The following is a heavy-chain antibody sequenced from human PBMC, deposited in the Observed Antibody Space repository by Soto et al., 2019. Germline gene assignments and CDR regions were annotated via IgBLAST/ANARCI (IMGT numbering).Heavy chain of an antibody. Sequence: GGSLRLSCAVSGCTFSSHGMHWVRQAPGKGLEWVAVISYDGSNKYYADSVKGRFTISRDNSKNTLYLQMNSLRAEDTAVYYCAKELNHPIVVVISDAFDIWGQGTMVTVSS. CDR1: GCTFSSHG. CDR2: ISYDGSNK. D-gene: IGHD3-22*01. CDR3: AKELNHPIVVVISDAFDI. V-gene: IGHV3-30*18. J-gene: IGHJ3*02.